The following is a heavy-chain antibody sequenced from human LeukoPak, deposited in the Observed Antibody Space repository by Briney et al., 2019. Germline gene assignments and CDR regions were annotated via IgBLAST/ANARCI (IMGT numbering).Heavy chain of an antibody. CDR3: AEDEATMTVGD. V-gene: IGHV3-23*01. Sequence: GSLRLSCAASGFTFSSYAMGWVRQAPGKGLEWVAAISGGGGSTYYADTVKGRFTISRDNSKNTLYVQMNSLRGEDTAVYYCAEDEATMTVGDWGQGTLVTVSS. D-gene: IGHD3-22*01. CDR1: GFTFSSYA. J-gene: IGHJ4*02. CDR2: ISGGGGST.